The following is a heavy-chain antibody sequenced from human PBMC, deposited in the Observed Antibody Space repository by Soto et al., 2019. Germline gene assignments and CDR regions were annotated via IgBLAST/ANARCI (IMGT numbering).Heavy chain of an antibody. CDR3: AKSSGAYSSYSTFDP. D-gene: IGHD6-19*01. Sequence: EVQLLESGGGLVQPGGSLRLSCAASGFTFSSYAMSWVRQAPGKGLEWVSAISGSGGSTYYADSVKGRFTISRDNSKNTLYLQMNSLRAEDTAVYYCAKSSGAYSSYSTFDPCGQGTLVTVAS. J-gene: IGHJ5*02. V-gene: IGHV3-23*01. CDR1: GFTFSSYA. CDR2: ISGSGGST.